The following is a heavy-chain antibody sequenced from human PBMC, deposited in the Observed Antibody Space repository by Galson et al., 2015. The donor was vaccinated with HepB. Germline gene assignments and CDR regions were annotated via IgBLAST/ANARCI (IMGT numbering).Heavy chain of an antibody. Sequence: SPRLSCALSGLTFSSYAMSWVRPAPRIGLEWVSAVSGSGGRTYYADSVKGRFTISRDNSKNTLYLKMNSLRAEYTAVYYCVKPYYPVYNDTGGGYYLDYWDQGTLITVSS. J-gene: IGHJ4*02. CDR2: VSGSGGRT. V-gene: IGHV3-23*01. CDR1: GLTFSSYA. D-gene: IGHD3-22*01. CDR3: VKPYYPVYNDTGGGYYLDY.